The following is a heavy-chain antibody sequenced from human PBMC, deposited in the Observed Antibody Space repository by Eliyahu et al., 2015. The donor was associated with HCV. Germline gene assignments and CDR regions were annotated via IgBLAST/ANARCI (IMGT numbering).Heavy chain of an antibody. J-gene: IGHJ4*02. CDR1: GXXFGXXS. CDR3: ARDARLRFLEWEQGGPFDY. V-gene: IGHV3-21*01. D-gene: IGHD3-3*01. Sequence: EVQLVESGGGLVKPGGSLRLSCAASGXXFGXXSMNWVRQAPGKGLEWVSSISSSSSYIYYADSVKGRFTISRDNAKNSLYLQMNSLRAEDTAVYYCARDARLRFLEWEQGGPFDYWGQGTLVTVSS. CDR2: ISSSSSYI.